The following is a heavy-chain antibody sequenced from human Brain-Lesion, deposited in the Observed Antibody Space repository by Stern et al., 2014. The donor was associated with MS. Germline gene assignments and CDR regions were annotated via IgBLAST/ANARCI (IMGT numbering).Heavy chain of an antibody. V-gene: IGHV1-69*01. J-gene: IGHJ4*02. Sequence: VQLVESGPEVRKPGSSVKVSCKASEGTFSTNSISWVRQAPRQGLEWMGRIFPFFAPVDSAQNFKGRVTITADDSTGTAYMELTSLRSEDTAVYYCARLGSGYEWASDYWGQGTLVTVSS. CDR3: ARLGSGYEWASDY. D-gene: IGHD5-12*01. CDR1: EGTFSTNS. CDR2: IFPFFAPV.